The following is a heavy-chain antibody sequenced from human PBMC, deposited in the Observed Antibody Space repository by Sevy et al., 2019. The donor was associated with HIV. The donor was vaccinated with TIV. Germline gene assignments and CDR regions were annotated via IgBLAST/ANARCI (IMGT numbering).Heavy chain of an antibody. CDR1: GGTFSSYA. D-gene: IGHD1-20*01. J-gene: IGHJ3*02. V-gene: IGHV1-69*13. CDR2: IIPIFGTA. Sequence: ASVKVSCKASGGTFSSYAISWVRQAPGQGLEWMGGIIPIFGTANYAQKFQGRVTITADESTSTAYMELGSLRSEETAVYYCAGAGYNWKKKSSFDIWGQGTMVTVSS. CDR3: AGAGYNWKKKSSFDI.